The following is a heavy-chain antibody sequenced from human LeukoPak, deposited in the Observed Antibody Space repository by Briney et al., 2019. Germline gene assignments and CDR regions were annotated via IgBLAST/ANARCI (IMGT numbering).Heavy chain of an antibody. Sequence: GGSLRLSCAASEFTLSSYWMHWVRQAPGKGLVWVSRINGDGSRTTYADSVKGRFTISRDNAKNMLYLQMNSLRAEDTAVYYCARDPELSGYSFFEYWGQGTLVTVSS. CDR1: EFTLSSYW. D-gene: IGHD3-22*01. CDR2: INGDGSRT. V-gene: IGHV3-74*01. CDR3: ARDPELSGYSFFEY. J-gene: IGHJ4*02.